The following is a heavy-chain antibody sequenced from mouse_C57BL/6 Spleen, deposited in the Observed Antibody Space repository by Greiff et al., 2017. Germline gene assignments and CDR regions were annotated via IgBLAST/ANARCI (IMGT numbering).Heavy chain of an antibody. D-gene: IGHD2-4*01. V-gene: IGHV3-6*01. CDR2: ISYDGSN. J-gene: IGHJ4*01. CDR3: ASVYYDYDKGYYYAMDY. Sequence: EVKLQESGPGLVKPSQSLSLTCSVTGYSITSGYYWNWIRQFPGNKLEWMGYISYDGSNNYNPSLKNRISITRDTSKNQFFLKLNSVTTEDTATYYCASVYYDYDKGYYYAMDYWGQGTSVTVSS. CDR1: GYSITSGYY.